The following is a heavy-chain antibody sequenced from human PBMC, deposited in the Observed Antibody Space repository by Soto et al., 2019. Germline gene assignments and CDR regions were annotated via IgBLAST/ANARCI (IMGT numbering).Heavy chain of an antibody. CDR2: IKQDGSEK. Sequence: GGSLRLSCAASGFTFSSYWMSWVRQAPGKGLEWVANIKQDGSEKYYVDSVKGRFTISRDNAKNSLYLQMNSLRAEDTAVYYCASQKWLPTPSYYYGMDVWGQGTTVTVSS. D-gene: IGHD6-19*01. V-gene: IGHV3-7*03. CDR1: GFTFSSYW. J-gene: IGHJ6*02. CDR3: ASQKWLPTPSYYYGMDV.